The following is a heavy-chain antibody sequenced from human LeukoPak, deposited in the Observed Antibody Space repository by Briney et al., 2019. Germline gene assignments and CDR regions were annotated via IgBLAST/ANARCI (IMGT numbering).Heavy chain of an antibody. J-gene: IGHJ4*02. CDR1: GGSVSSSGYY. CDR3: ARKMRPHYSDGSAYDF. D-gene: IGHD3-22*01. Sequence: PSETLSLTCTVSGGSVSSSGYYWGWIRQTPRKGLEWIGSIYYYGSTYYNPSLKSRVTISVDTSKNQFSLKLSSVTAADTAVYYCARKMRPHYSDGSAYDFWGQGTRVTVSS. V-gene: IGHV4-39*01. CDR2: IYYYGST.